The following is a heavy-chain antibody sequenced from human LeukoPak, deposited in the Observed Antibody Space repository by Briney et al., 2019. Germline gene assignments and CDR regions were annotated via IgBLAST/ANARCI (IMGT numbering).Heavy chain of an antibody. J-gene: IGHJ4*02. V-gene: IGHV3-30*18. D-gene: IGHD1-20*01. Sequence: SGGSLRLSCAASGFTFSSHGMHWVRQAPGKGLEWVAVISFDGGNKYYADSVKGRFTISRDNSKNTLYLQLNSLRAEDTAVYYCAKVYNWNLDWGQGTLVIVSS. CDR3: AKVYNWNLD. CDR1: GFTFSSHG. CDR2: ISFDGGNK.